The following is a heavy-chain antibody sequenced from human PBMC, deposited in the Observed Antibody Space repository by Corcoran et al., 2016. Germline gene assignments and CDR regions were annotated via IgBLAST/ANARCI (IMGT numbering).Heavy chain of an antibody. CDR1: GFTFSSYS. J-gene: IGHJ4*02. Sequence: EVQLVESGGGLVKPGGSLRLSFAASGFTFSSYSMNWVRQAPGKGLEWVSSISSSSSYIYYADSVKGRFTISRDNAKNSLYLQMNSLRAEDTAVYYCARVLDYYDSSGYSGWIDYWGQGTLVTVSS. V-gene: IGHV3-21*01. CDR3: ARVLDYYDSSGYSGWIDY. D-gene: IGHD3-22*01. CDR2: ISSSSSYI.